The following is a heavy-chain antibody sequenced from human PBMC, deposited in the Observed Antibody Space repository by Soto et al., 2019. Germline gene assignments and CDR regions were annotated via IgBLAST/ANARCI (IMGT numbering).Heavy chain of an antibody. CDR1: GFTLSSYW. V-gene: IGHV3-7*01. J-gene: IGHJ4*02. Sequence: EVQLVESGGGSVQPGGSLRLSCVGSGFTLSSYWMSWARQAPGKGLEWLANIKQDGSEQHYVDSVKGRFSISRDNAQNSLFLHMSSLRDEDTAVYYCARGSSLNYWGQGTLVTVSS. CDR2: IKQDGSEQ. D-gene: IGHD6-13*01. CDR3: ARGSSLNY.